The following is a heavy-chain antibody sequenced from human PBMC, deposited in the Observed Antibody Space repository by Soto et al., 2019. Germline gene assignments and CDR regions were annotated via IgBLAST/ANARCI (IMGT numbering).Heavy chain of an antibody. D-gene: IGHD2-15*01. Sequence: EVQLVESGGGLVQPGGSLRLSCVASGFTVTDIYMNWVRQAPGKGLEWVSVIYNEFTDYADSVRGRFSISTDSSKNALYLQTNSLRAEDSAVYYCVREPRYCSGGSCSIMGDAFDIWGQGTMVTVSS. J-gene: IGHJ3*02. CDR1: GFTVTDIY. CDR3: VREPRYCSGGSCSIMGDAFDI. CDR2: IYNEFT. V-gene: IGHV3-66*01.